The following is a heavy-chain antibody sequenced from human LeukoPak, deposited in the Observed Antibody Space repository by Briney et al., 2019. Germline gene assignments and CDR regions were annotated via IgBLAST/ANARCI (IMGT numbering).Heavy chain of an antibody. CDR1: GFTFDDYA. V-gene: IGHV3-9*01. CDR2: ISWNSGSI. J-gene: IGHJ4*02. Sequence: GRSLRLSCAASGFTFDDYAMHWVRQAPGKGLEWVSGISWNSGSIGYADSVKGRFTISRDNAKNSLYLQMNSLRAEDTALYYCATEGGGYFDYWGQGTLVTVSS. CDR3: ATEGGGYFDY. D-gene: IGHD3-16*01.